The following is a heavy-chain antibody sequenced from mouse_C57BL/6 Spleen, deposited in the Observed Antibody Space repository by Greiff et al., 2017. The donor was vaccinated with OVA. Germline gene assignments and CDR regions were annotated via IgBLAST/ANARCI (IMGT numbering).Heavy chain of an antibody. CDR2: IDPEDGET. CDR3: ARSLDTTVVATDAMDY. Sequence: VQLQQSGAELVKPGASVKLSCTASGFNIKDYYMHWVKQRTEQGLEWIGRIDPEDGETKYAPQFQGKATITADTSSNTAYLQLSSLTSEDTAVYYCARSLDTTVVATDAMDYWGQGTSVTVSS. V-gene: IGHV14-2*01. CDR1: GFNIKDYY. D-gene: IGHD1-1*01. J-gene: IGHJ4*01.